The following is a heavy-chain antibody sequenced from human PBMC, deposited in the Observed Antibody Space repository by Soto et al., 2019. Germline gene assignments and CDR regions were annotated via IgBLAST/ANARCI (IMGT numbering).Heavy chain of an antibody. CDR2: IIPVFGTA. D-gene: IGHD3-10*02. V-gene: IGHV1-69*01. J-gene: IGHJ6*02. CDR3: ARSHSVLCYFYYGMDV. Sequence: QVQLVQSGAEVKKPGSSGKVSCTSSGGTFSSYAYSWERQAPGQGLEWMGGIIPVFGTATYAKNFQGRLTITADESTRPAYMELSSRRSEDTAVYYCARSHSVLCYFYYGMDVWGQGTTVTVSS. CDR1: GGTFSSYA.